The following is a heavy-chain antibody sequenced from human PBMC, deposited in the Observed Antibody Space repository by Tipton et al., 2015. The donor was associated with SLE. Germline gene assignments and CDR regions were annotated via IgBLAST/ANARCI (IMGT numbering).Heavy chain of an antibody. CDR3: VKGSTVTTGIDY. CDR2: ISSNGGST. V-gene: IGHV3-64D*06. J-gene: IGHJ4*02. D-gene: IGHD4-11*01. CDR1: GFTFSSYA. Sequence: GSLRLSCAASGFTFSSYATSWVRQAPGKGLEYVSAISSNGGSTYYADSVKGRFTISRDNSKNTLYLQMSSLRAEDTAVYYCVKGSTVTTGIDYWGQGTLVTVSS.